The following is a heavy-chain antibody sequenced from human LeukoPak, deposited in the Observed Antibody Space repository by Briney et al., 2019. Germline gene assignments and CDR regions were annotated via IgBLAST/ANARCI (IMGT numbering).Heavy chain of an antibody. V-gene: IGHV5-51*01. CDR3: AVGSSWYHNWFDP. CDR1: GYSFTSYW. D-gene: IGHD6-13*01. CDR2: IYPGDSDT. Sequence: GESLKISCKGSGYSFTSYWIGWVRQMPGKGLEWMGIIYPGDSDTRYSPSFQGQVTISADKSISTAYLQWSSLKASNTAMYYCAVGSSWYHNWFDPWGQGTLVTVSS. J-gene: IGHJ5*02.